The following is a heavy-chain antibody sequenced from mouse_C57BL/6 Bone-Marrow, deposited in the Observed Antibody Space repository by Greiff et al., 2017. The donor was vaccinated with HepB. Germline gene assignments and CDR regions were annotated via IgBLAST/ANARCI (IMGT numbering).Heavy chain of an antibody. D-gene: IGHD1-1*01. V-gene: IGHV1-81*01. CDR2: IYPRSGNT. CDR3: ARYGPYYYAMDY. CDR1: GYTFTSYG. Sequence: QVQLKESGAELARPGASVKLSCKASGYTFTSYGISWVKQRTGQGLEWIGEIYPRSGNTYYNEKFKGKATLTADKSSSTAYMELRSLTSEDSAVYFCARYGPYYYAMDYWGQGTSVTVSS. J-gene: IGHJ4*01.